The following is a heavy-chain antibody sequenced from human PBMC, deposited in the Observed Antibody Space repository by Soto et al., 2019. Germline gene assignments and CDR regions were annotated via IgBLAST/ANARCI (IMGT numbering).Heavy chain of an antibody. V-gene: IGHV3-23*01. Sequence: EVQLLESGGGLIQPGGSLRLSCAASGFTFSSYAMSWVRQAPGKGLEWVSAISASGGNTYYADSVKGRFTISRDNSKNTLYLQMNSLRAEDTAVYYCAKDRRDSSSPIDYWGQGTLVTVSS. CDR3: AKDRRDSSSPIDY. D-gene: IGHD6-6*01. CDR2: ISASGGNT. CDR1: GFTFSSYA. J-gene: IGHJ4*02.